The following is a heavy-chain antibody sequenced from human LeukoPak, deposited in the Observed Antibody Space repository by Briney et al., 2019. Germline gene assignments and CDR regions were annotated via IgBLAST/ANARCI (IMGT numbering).Heavy chain of an antibody. CDR1: GFTFSGYS. CDR2: ISSSSSYI. D-gene: IGHD4-11*01. J-gene: IGHJ3*02. V-gene: IGHV3-21*01. Sequence: GGSLRLSCAASGFTFSGYSMNWVRQAPGRGLEWVSSISSSSSYIYYADSVKGRFTISRDNAKNSLYLQMNSLRVEDTAVYYCARGYSNYGYAFDIWGQGTMVTVSS. CDR3: ARGYSNYGYAFDI.